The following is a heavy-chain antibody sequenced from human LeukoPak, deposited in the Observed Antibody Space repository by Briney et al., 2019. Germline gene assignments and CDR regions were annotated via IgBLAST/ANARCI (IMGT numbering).Heavy chain of an antibody. V-gene: IGHV1-18*01. CDR1: GYTFTSYD. CDR2: ISAYNGNT. D-gene: IGHD3-3*01. J-gene: IGHJ4*02. CDR3: ARDMTSYYDFWSGYYGVLVY. Sequence: ASVKVSCKASGYTFTSYDINWVRQAPGQGLEWMGWISAYNGNTNYAQKLQGRVTMTTDTSTSTAYMELRSLRSDDTAVYYCARDMTSYYDFWSGYYGVLVYWGQGTLVTVSS.